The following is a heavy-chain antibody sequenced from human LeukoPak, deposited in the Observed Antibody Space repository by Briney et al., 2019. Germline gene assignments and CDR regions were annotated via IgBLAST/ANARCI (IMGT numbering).Heavy chain of an antibody. CDR3: ARAWYNSSWFIRGGYYFDY. Sequence: AASVKVSCKASGYTFTSYDINWVRQATGQGLEWMGWMNPNSGNTGYAQKFQGRVTITRNTSISTAYMELSSLRSEDTAVYYCARAWYNSSWFIRGGYYFDYWGQGTLVTVSS. J-gene: IGHJ4*02. D-gene: IGHD6-13*01. CDR2: MNPNSGNT. V-gene: IGHV1-8*03. CDR1: GYTFTSYD.